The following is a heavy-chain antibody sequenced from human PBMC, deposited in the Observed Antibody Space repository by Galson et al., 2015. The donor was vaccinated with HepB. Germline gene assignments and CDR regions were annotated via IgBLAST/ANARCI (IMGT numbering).Heavy chain of an antibody. D-gene: IGHD2-8*02. Sequence: SVKVSCKASGGTFSSYAISWVRQAPGQGLEWMGGIIPILGIANYAQKFQGRVTITADKSTSTAYMELSSLRSEDTAVYYCARGGYCTGGVCYTDFDYWGQGTLVTVSS. CDR2: IIPILGIA. CDR1: GGTFSSYA. J-gene: IGHJ4*02. CDR3: ARGGYCTGGVCYTDFDY. V-gene: IGHV1-69*10.